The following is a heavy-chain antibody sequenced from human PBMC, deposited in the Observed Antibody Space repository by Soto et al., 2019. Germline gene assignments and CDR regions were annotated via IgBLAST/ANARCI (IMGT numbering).Heavy chain of an antibody. CDR3: ARWSAIVGGAEALDV. D-gene: IGHD1-26*01. V-gene: IGHV1-18*01. Sequence: QVQLVQSGAEVKKPGASVRVSCKTSGYNFINSGITWVRQAPGQGLEWMGWLSAYNGDTSSSEKLQDRFTMTTDTSTNTVYMDLRSLTSDDTAVYCCARWSAIVGGAEALDVWGQGTMVSVSS. CDR1: GYNFINSG. CDR2: LSAYNGDT. J-gene: IGHJ3*01.